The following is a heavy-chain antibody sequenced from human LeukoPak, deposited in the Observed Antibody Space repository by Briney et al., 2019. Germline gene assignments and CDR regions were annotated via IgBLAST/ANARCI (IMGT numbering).Heavy chain of an antibody. J-gene: IGHJ4*02. Sequence: GGSLRLSCAASGFTFSNDWMSWVRQAPGKGLEWVGRIKSKTDGGKTDYAAPVKGRFTISRDNSKTTLYLQMNILKTEDTAVYYCTTDPTYYYDSSGYYPSYSDFDYWGQGTLVTVSS. CDR2: IKSKTDGGKT. CDR1: GFTFSNDW. V-gene: IGHV3-15*01. D-gene: IGHD3-22*01. CDR3: TTDPTYYYDSSGYYPSYSDFDY.